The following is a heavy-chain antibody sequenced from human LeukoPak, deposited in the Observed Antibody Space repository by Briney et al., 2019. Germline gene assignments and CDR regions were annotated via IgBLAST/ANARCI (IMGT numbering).Heavy chain of an antibody. CDR2: IYVGDSDT. J-gene: IGHJ2*01. Sequence: GESLKISCESSGFILRSYWIAWVRQMPGKGLEWMGMIYVGDSDTRYSPSFQGQVIMSADKSISTAFLQWRSLKASDTAMYYCARLYSLRHWYFDLWGRGTLVTVSS. V-gene: IGHV5-51*01. CDR1: GFILRSYW. CDR3: ARLYSLRHWYFDL. D-gene: IGHD4-11*01.